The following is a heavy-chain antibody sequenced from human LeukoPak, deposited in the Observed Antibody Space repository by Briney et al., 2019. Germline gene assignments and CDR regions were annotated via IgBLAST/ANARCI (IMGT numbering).Heavy chain of an antibody. D-gene: IGHD2-15*01. V-gene: IGHV4-34*01. J-gene: IGHJ4*02. CDR3: ARGSCSGGSCYPYYFDY. CDR2: INHSGST. Sequence: GSLRLSCAASGFTFSDYYMSWIRQPPGKGLEWIGEINHSGSTNYNPSLKSRVTISVDTSKNQFSLKLSSVTAADTAVYYCARGSCSGGSCYPYYFDYWGQGTLVTVSS. CDR1: GFTFSDYY.